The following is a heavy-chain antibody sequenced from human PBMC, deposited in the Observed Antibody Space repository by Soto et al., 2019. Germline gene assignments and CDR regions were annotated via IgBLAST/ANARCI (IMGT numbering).Heavy chain of an antibody. CDR3: ARRYFYDSSGYNPFDC. CDR1: GGSIISSSYY. Sequence: SESLSLTCTVAGGSIISSSYYWDWVRQPPGKGLEWIGSIYYRGCTYYNPSLKCRVTISVDTSKNQFSLKLGSVTAAYTAVYYCARRYFYDSSGYNPFDCWGQGTLVTVSS. J-gene: IGHJ4*02. D-gene: IGHD3-22*01. V-gene: IGHV4-39*01. CDR2: IYYRGCT.